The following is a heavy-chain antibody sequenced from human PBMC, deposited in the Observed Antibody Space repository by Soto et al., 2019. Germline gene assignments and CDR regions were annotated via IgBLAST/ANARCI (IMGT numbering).Heavy chain of an antibody. CDR2: ISSSTSYT. D-gene: IGHD2-2*01. V-gene: IGHV3-11*06. Sequence: GGSLRLSCAASGFSFSDHYMSWIRQSPGKGLEWLSYISSSTSYTNYADSVKGRFTISRDNAKNSLYLQMNSLRAEDTAVYYCARSSSTRYYNMDVWGQGTTVTVSS. CDR3: ARSSSTRYYNMDV. CDR1: GFSFSDHY. J-gene: IGHJ6*02.